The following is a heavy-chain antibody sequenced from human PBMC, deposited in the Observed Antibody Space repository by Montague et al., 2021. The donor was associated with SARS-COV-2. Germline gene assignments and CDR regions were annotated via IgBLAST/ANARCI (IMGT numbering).Heavy chain of an antibody. CDR3: GRGVVAATPVVDY. CDR2: IYASGGT. CDR1: GDSINSFY. Sequence: SETLSLTCTVSGDSINSFYWNWIRQPAGKGLEWIGRIYASGGTNYNPSLKSRVTMSVDTSKNQFSLKLNSVTAADTAVYYCGRGVVAATPVVDYWGRGTLVTVSS. V-gene: IGHV4-4*07. J-gene: IGHJ4*02. D-gene: IGHD2-15*01.